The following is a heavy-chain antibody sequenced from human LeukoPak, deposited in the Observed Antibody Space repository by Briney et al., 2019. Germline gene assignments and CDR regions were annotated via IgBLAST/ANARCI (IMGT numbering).Heavy chain of an antibody. D-gene: IGHD3-16*01. V-gene: IGHV3-48*03. Sequence: GGSLRLSCATSGFTFSSFGLNWVRQAPGKGLQWVSYISSTGSATYYADSVKGRFTISRDNAKNSLFLQMNSLRAEDTAVYYCVRVLVSGAYTFDMWGHGTMVTVSS. J-gene: IGHJ3*02. CDR1: GFTFSSFG. CDR2: ISSTGSAT. CDR3: VRVLVSGAYTFDM.